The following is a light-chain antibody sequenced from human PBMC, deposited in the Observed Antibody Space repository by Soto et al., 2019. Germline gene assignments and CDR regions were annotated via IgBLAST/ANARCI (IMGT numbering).Light chain of an antibody. J-gene: IGKJ4*01. Sequence: EIVMTQSPATLSLSPGGRATLSCRASQRVYSNLAWYQQKPGQAPRLLIYGASTRATGIPARFSGSGAGTDFTLTISSLQSEDSAVYYCQQYNNWPPVTFGGGTRVEIK. CDR2: GAS. V-gene: IGKV3-15*01. CDR3: QQYNNWPPVT. CDR1: QRVYSN.